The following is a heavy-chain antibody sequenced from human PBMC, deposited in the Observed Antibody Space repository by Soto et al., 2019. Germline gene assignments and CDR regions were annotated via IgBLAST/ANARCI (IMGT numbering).Heavy chain of an antibody. J-gene: IGHJ5*02. CDR3: ARLGFYYQSLDP. CDR1: GGSFSPNY. D-gene: IGHD2-2*01. Sequence: SETLSLTCTFSGGSFSPNYWALIRQPPGKGLEWIGYIYYGGTTRYNPSLESRVTVSLETSKSQFSLTLSSVTASDTAVYYCARLGFYYQSLDPWGHGTLVTVSS. V-gene: IGHV4-59*08. CDR2: IYYGGTT.